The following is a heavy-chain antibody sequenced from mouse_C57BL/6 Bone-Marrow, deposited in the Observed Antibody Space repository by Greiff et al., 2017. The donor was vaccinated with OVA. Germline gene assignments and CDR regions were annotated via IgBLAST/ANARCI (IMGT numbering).Heavy chain of an antibody. V-gene: IGHV3-6*01. CDR2: ISYDGSN. CDR1: GYSITSGYY. D-gene: IGHD3-2*02. CDR3: AREGTAQVFAY. Sequence: VQLQQSGPGLVKPSQSLSLTCSVTGYSITSGYYWNWLRQFPGNKLEWMGYISYDGSNNYNPSLKNRISITRYTSKNQFFLKLNSVTTEDTATYYCAREGTAQVFAYWGQGTLVTVSA. J-gene: IGHJ3*01.